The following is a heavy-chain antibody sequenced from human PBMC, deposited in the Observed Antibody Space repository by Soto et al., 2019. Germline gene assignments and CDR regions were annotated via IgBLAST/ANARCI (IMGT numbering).Heavy chain of an antibody. CDR1: GFTFSSYV. Sequence: QVPLVESGGGVVQPGRSLRLSCAASGFTFSSYVMQWVRQAPGKGLEWVAVVSYDGSNNYYADSVKGRFTIASNNSKNALYLQTNSLRADDTAVYYCAKDGNAEAGTHTFDYWGRGTLVLVSS. CDR3: AKDGNAEAGTHTFDY. D-gene: IGHD6-19*01. CDR2: VSYDGSNN. V-gene: IGHV3-30*18. J-gene: IGHJ4*02.